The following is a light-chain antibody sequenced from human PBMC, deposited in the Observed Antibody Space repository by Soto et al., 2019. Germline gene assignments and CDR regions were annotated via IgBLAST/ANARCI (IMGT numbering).Light chain of an antibody. J-gene: IGKJ1*01. CDR1: QAVNTR. V-gene: IGKV3-11*01. CDR2: LAS. CDR3: HQRQSWPRT. Sequence: IVLTQSPATLSSFPGDRVTLSCRASQAVNTRLAWYQHRPGQAPRLLIYLASNRAAGVPARFSGSGSGTDFTLTSSDVEPEDFAVYYCHQRQSWPRTFGQGTKVDIK.